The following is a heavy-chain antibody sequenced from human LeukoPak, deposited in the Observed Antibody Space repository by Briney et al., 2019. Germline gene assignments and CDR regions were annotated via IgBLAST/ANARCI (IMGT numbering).Heavy chain of an antibody. CDR3: ARANPRYFDWSGAFDI. D-gene: IGHD3-9*01. J-gene: IGHJ3*02. Sequence: SETLSLTCAVYGGSFSGYYWSWIRQPPGKGLEWIGEITQSGSTNYNPSLKSRVSMSAVASKNQFSLKLSSTTAADTAVYYCARANPRYFDWSGAFDIWGQGTMVTVSS. V-gene: IGHV4-34*01. CDR2: ITQSGST. CDR1: GGSFSGYY.